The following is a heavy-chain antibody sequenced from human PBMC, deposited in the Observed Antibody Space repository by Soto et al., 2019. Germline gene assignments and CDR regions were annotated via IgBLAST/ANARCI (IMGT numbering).Heavy chain of an antibody. D-gene: IGHD6-19*01. V-gene: IGHV3-30*18. CDR2: ISYDGSNK. J-gene: IGHJ4*02. Sequence: VQLVESGGGVVQPGRSLRLSCAASGFTFSSYGMHWVRQAPGKGLEWVAVISYDGSNKYYADSVKGRFTISRDNSKNTLYLQMNSLRAEDTAVYYCAKDMAGSEIAVAETYRPRIFDYWGQGTLVTVSS. CDR1: GFTFSSYG. CDR3: AKDMAGSEIAVAETYRPRIFDY.